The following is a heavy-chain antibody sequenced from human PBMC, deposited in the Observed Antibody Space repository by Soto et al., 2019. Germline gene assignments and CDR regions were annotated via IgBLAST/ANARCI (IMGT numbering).Heavy chain of an antibody. V-gene: IGHV1-18*01. CDR1: GYTFTSYG. Sequence: ASVKVSCKASGYTFTSYGISWVRQAPGQGLEWMGWISAYNGNTNYAQKLQGRVTMTTDTSTSTAYTELRSLRSDDTAVYYCAREGAAAGNNYYYYGMDVWGQGATVTVSS. CDR2: ISAYNGNT. CDR3: AREGAAAGNNYYYYGMDV. J-gene: IGHJ6*02. D-gene: IGHD6-13*01.